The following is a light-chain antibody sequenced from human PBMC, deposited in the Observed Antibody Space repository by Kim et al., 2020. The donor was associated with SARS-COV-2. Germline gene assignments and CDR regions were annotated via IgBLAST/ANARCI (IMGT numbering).Light chain of an antibody. Sequence: GQTVTSACSGNNSKLGTYAVSWYRQSPGIAPKRLIYDNNKRPSGIPDRVSGSKSGTSATLGITGLQTGDEADYYCGTWDTSLRGGVFGGGTQLTVL. CDR1: NSKLGTYA. J-gene: IGLJ2*01. CDR2: DNN. CDR3: GTWDTSLRGGV. V-gene: IGLV1-51*01.